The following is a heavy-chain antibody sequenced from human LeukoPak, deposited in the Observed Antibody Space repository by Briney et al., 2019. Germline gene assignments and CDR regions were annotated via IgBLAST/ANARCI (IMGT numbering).Heavy chain of an antibody. J-gene: IGHJ4*02. D-gene: IGHD1-26*01. V-gene: IGHV1-69*05. CDR1: GGTFSSYA. CDR3: ARGYSGSSYYFDY. CDR2: IIPIFGTA. Sequence: ASVKVSCKASGGTFSSYAISWVRQAPGQGLEWMGGIIPIFGTANFAQKFQGRVTITTDESTSTAHMELSSLRSEDTAVYYCARGYSGSSYYFDYWGQGTLVTVSS.